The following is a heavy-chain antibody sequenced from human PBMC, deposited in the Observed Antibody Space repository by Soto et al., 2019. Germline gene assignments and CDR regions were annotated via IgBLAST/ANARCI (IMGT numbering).Heavy chain of an antibody. CDR3: AKDVMITFGGVIDLALIDY. J-gene: IGHJ4*02. V-gene: IGHV3-23*01. CDR1: GFTFSSYA. CDR2: ISGSGGST. D-gene: IGHD3-16*02. Sequence: PGGSLRLSCAASGFTFSSYAMSWVRQAPGKGLEWVSAISGSGGSTYYADSVKGRFTISRDNSKNTLYLQMNSLRAEDTAVYYCAKDVMITFGGVIDLALIDYWGQGTLVTVSS.